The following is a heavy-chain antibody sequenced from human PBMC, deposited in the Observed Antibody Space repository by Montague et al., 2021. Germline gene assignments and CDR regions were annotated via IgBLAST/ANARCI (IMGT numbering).Heavy chain of an antibody. J-gene: IGHJ5*02. V-gene: IGHV4-59*08. CDR3: AKQDYFVSGTSYKGFDP. D-gene: IGHD3-10*01. CDR1: SGSIFHAH. CDR2: MFYGGAT. Sequence: SETLSLTCTVSSGSIFHAHWSWVRQPPGKGLEWLGSMFYGGATSNNPSLKSRVTMSIGTSTNQLSLKLSFVTAADTAVYYCAKQDYFVSGTSYKGFDPWGQGILVTVSS.